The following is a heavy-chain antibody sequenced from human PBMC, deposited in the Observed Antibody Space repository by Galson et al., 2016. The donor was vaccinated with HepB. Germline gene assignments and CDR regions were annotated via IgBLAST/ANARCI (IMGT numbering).Heavy chain of an antibody. J-gene: IGHJ4*02. V-gene: IGHV1-18*01. D-gene: IGHD6-13*01. CDR3: ARGGSWRNFDY. CDR1: GYTFTSYG. Sequence: SVKVSCKASGYTFTSYGIAWVRQAPGRGLEWMGWISDYNGDRNYAQKLQGRVTLTTDSSTGTAYMEMRSLTSDETAMYYCARGGSWRNFDYWGQGTLVTVSS. CDR2: ISDYNGDR.